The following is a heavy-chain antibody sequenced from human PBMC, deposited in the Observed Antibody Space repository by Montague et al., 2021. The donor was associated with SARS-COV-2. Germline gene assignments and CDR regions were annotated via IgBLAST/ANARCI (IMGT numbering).Heavy chain of an antibody. Sequence: SETLSLTCTVSGASMSSDYWTWIRQPPGKGLEWIGCTHYSGSTDYNPPLKSRVTISVDTSRTQFSLRLTSMSAADTAVYYCARGRGFDWLGLDAYYFDYWGQGAPVAASS. D-gene: IGHD3-9*01. V-gene: IGHV4-59*01. CDR1: GASMSSDY. CDR3: ARGRGFDWLGLDAYYFDY. J-gene: IGHJ4*02. CDR2: THYSGST.